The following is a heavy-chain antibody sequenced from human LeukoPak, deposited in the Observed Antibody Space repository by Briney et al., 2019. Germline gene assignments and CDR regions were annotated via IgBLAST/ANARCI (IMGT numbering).Heavy chain of an antibody. Sequence: PGRSLRLSCAASGFTFSSYGMHWVRQAPGKGLEWVAVIWFDGSNKYCADSVKGRFTISRDNSKNTLYLQMNSLRAEDTAVYYCVRDRDWGCSYCSYWGQGTLVTVSS. CDR2: IWFDGSNK. CDR3: VRDRDWGCSYCSY. D-gene: IGHD7-27*01. V-gene: IGHV3-33*01. J-gene: IGHJ4*02. CDR1: GFTFSSYG.